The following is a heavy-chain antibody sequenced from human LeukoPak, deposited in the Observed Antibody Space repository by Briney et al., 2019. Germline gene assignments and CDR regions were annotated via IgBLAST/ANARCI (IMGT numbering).Heavy chain of an antibody. CDR1: GFTFSSYS. Sequence: GGSLRLSCAASGFTFSSYSMNWVRQAPGKGLEWVSSISSSSSYIYYADSVKGRFTISRDNSKNTLYLQMNSLRAEDTAVYYCAKSSGWYNWGQGTLVTVSS. D-gene: IGHD6-19*01. V-gene: IGHV3-21*01. CDR2: ISSSSSYI. CDR3: AKSSGWYN. J-gene: IGHJ4*02.